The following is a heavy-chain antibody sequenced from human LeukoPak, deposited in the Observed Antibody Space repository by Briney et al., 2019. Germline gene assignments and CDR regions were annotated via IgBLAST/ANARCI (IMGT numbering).Heavy chain of an antibody. J-gene: IGHJ5*02. D-gene: IGHD6-6*01. Sequence: GGSLRLSFAASGFTVSSNYMTWVRQAPGQGLEWVSVIYSGGSRYYSDSVKARFIISRDNSKNTLYLQMNSLRAEDTAVYYCASSVGDSRSSNWFDPWGQGTLVTVSS. CDR2: IYSGGSR. CDR1: GFTVSSNY. CDR3: ASSVGDSRSSNWFDP. V-gene: IGHV3-66*01.